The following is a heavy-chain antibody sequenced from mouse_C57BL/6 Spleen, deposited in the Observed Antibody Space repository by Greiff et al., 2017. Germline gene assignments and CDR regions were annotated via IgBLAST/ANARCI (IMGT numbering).Heavy chain of an antibody. J-gene: IGHJ2*01. CDR1: GYAFTDYN. D-gene: IGHD1-1*01. Sequence: EVTLHPSGPELVKPGASVKISCKASGYAFTDYNMNWVKKSNGKSLEWIGVINPNYGTTNYNQKFKGQATLTEDQSSSAAYMQLNSLTTEDSADYYCARADSSNEDYWGQGTTLTVSS. CDR2: INPNYGTT. CDR3: ARADSSNEDY. V-gene: IGHV1-39*01.